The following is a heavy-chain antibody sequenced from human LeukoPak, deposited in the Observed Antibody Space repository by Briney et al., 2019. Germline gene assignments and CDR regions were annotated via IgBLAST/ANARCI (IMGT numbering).Heavy chain of an antibody. CDR3: AREQQQLVRGLGY. CDR2: INHSGST. Sequence: SETLSLTCTVSGGSISSSSYYWGWIRQPPGKGLEWIGEINHSGSTNYNPSLKSRVTISVDTSKNQFSLKLSSVTAADTAVYYCAREQQQLVRGLGYWGQGTLVTVSS. J-gene: IGHJ4*02. CDR1: GGSISSSSYY. V-gene: IGHV4-39*07. D-gene: IGHD6-13*01.